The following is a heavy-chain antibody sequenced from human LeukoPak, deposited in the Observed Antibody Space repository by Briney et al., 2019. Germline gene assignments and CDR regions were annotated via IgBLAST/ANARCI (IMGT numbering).Heavy chain of an antibody. CDR2: ISSSSSTI. J-gene: IGHJ4*02. V-gene: IGHV3-48*01. CDR1: GFTFTTYS. CDR3: AKEGGPMVRANFDY. Sequence: PGGSLRLSCAASGFTFTTYSMNWVRQAPGKGLEWISYISSSSSTIYYADSVKGRFTISRDNARNSLHLQMNSLRAEDTGVYYCAKEGGPMVRANFDYWGQGTLVTVSS. D-gene: IGHD3-10*01.